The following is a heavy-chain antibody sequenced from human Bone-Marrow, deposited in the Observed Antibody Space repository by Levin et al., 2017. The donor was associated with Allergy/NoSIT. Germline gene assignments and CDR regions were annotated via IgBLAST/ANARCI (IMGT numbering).Heavy chain of an antibody. Sequence: GESLKISCAASGFTFSSYDMHWVRQATGKGLEWVSAIGTAGDTYYPGSVKGRFTISRENAKNSLYLQMNSLRAGDTAVYYCARALRRDLGLHYYYYGMDVWGQGTTVTVSS. D-gene: IGHD3-16*01. CDR1: GFTFSSYD. V-gene: IGHV3-13*01. J-gene: IGHJ6*02. CDR3: ARALRRDLGLHYYYYGMDV. CDR2: IGTAGDT.